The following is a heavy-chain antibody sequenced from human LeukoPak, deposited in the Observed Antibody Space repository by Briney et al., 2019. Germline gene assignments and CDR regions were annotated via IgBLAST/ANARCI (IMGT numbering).Heavy chain of an antibody. CDR3: ARVITMIVIDP. J-gene: IGHJ5*02. V-gene: IGHV4-30-2*01. CDR1: GGSISSGGYS. CDR2: IYHSGST. Sequence: SQTLSLTCAVSGGSISSGGYSWSWIRQPPGKGLEWIGYIYHSGSTYYNPSPKSRVTISVDRSKNQFSLKLSSVTAADTAVYYCARVITMIVIDPWGQGTLVTVSS. D-gene: IGHD3-22*01.